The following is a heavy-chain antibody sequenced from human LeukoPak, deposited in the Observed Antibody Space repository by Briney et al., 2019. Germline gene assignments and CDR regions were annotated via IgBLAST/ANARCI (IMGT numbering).Heavy chain of an antibody. J-gene: IGHJ5*02. CDR1: GSTFSNSD. V-gene: IGHV3-21*01. CDR2: ITTTSSYI. CDR3: ARSGCPGGSCYLRYSWLDL. Sequence: GGSLRLSCATSGSTFSNSDMNWVRQAPGKGLEWVSSITTTSSYIYYADSVRGRFTISRDNAKNSLYLHMDSLRAEDTAVYYCARSGCPGGSCYLRYSWLDLWGRGTLVTVSS. D-gene: IGHD2-15*01.